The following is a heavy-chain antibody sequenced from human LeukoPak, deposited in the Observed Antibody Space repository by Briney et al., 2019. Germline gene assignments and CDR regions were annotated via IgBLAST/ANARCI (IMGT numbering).Heavy chain of an antibody. V-gene: IGHV4-39*02. CDR3: ARDWYGGNRAFDI. CDR1: GGSISSSTYY. J-gene: IGHJ3*02. CDR2: IYYSGST. D-gene: IGHD1-26*01. Sequence: SETLSLTCTVSGGSISSSTYYWGWIRQPPGKGLEWIGSIYYSGSTYYNPSLKSRVTISVDTSKNQFSLKLSSVTAADTAVYYCARDWYGGNRAFDIWGQGTMVTVSS.